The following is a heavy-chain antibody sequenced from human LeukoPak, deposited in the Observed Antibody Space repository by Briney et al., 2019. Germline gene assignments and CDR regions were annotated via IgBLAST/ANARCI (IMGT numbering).Heavy chain of an antibody. V-gene: IGHV4-34*01. D-gene: IGHD3-9*01. CDR3: ARSKYVLRYFDWACFDY. CDR1: GGSFSGYY. CDR2: INHSGST. Sequence: SETLSLTCAVYGGSFSGYYWSWIRQPPGKGLEWIGEINHSGSTNYNPSLKSRVTISVDTSKNQFSLKLSSVTAADTAVYYCARSKYVLRYFDWACFDYWGQGTLVTVSS. J-gene: IGHJ4*02.